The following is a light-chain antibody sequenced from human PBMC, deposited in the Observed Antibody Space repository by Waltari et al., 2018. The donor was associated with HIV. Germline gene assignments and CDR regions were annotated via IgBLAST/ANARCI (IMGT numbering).Light chain of an antibody. CDR1: QRVSGE. Sequence: EIVLTQSPATLSLSPGERATLSCRAGQRVSGELAWSPQTPGLPPRLLIYDASNRATGIPGRFSGSGAGTDFTLTISSLEPEDVAVYYCQQRRYWPITFGQGTRLEIK. CDR3: QQRRYWPIT. V-gene: IGKV3-11*01. CDR2: DAS. J-gene: IGKJ5*01.